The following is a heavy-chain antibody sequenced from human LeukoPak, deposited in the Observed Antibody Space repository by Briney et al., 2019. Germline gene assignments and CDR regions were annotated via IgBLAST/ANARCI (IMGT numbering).Heavy chain of an antibody. J-gene: IGHJ4*02. CDR3: ARRSGGGYYFDY. V-gene: IGHV4-59*08. CDR1: GGSLSNFY. Sequence: SETLSLTCAVSGGSLSNFYWSWIRQPPGKGLEWIGYIHYGGSTNYNPSLKSRVTILVDTSKNQFSLKLSSVTAADTAVYYCARRSGGGYYFDYWGQGTLVTVSS. CDR2: IHYGGST. D-gene: IGHD3-16*01.